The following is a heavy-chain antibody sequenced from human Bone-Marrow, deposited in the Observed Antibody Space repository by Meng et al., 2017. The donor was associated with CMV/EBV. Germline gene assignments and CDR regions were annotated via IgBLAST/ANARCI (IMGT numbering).Heavy chain of an antibody. V-gene: IGHV3-53*01. D-gene: IGHD6-13*01. CDR3: ARGGIARSRELYYYYGMDV. Sequence: ETLSLTCAASGFTVSSNYMSWVRQAPGKGLEWVSVIYSGGSTYYADSVKGRFTISRDNSKNTLYLQMNSLRAEDTAVYYCARGGIARSRELYYYYGMDVWGQGTTVTVSS. J-gene: IGHJ6*02. CDR1: GFTVSSNY. CDR2: IYSGGST.